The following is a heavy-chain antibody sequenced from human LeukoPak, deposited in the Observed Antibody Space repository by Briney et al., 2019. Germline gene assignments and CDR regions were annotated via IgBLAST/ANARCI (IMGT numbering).Heavy chain of an antibody. CDR2: IYFSGRS. CDR3: ARHYGP. D-gene: IGHD3-10*01. J-gene: IGHJ5*02. CDR1: GASVRSSDDY. Sequence: SETLSLTCTVSGASVRSSDDYWGWIRLPPGKGLEWIATIYFSGRSFYSPSLRSRVTISVDTSKNQFSLKLNSVTAADTAVYYCARHYGPWGQGTLVTVSS. V-gene: IGHV4-39*01.